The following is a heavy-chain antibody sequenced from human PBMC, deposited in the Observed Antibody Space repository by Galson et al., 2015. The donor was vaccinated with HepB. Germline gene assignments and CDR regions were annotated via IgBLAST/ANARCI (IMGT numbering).Heavy chain of an antibody. V-gene: IGHV1-69*06. D-gene: IGHD4-17*01. Sequence: SVKVSCKASGGTFSSYAISWVRQAPGQGLEWMGGIIPIFGTANYAQKFQGRVTITADKSTSTAYMELSSLRSEDTAVYYCARGIPIDGYSDHGWFDYWGQGTLVTVSS. CDR3: ARGIPIDGYSDHGWFDY. CDR1: GGTFSSYA. J-gene: IGHJ4*02. CDR2: IIPIFGTA.